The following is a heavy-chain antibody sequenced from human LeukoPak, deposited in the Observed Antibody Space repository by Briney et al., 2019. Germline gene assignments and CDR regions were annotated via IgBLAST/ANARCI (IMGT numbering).Heavy chain of an antibody. Sequence: ASVKVSCKVSGYTHTELSMHWVRQAPGKGLEWMGGFDPEDGETIYAQKFQGRVTMTEDTSTDTAYMELSSLRSEDTAVYYCATPPGGGYYPYWYFDLWGRGTLVTVSS. V-gene: IGHV1-24*01. CDR3: ATPPGGGYYPYWYFDL. D-gene: IGHD3-22*01. CDR2: FDPEDGET. J-gene: IGHJ2*01. CDR1: GYTHTELS.